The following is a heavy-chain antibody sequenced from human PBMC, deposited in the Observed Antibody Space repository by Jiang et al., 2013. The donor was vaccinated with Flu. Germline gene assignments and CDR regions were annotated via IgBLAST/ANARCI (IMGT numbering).Heavy chain of an antibody. CDR2: FDPEDGET. CDR3: ATGGWSYGGYSLWGYYFDY. J-gene: IGHJ4*02. D-gene: IGHD5-12*01. Sequence: GAEVKKPGASVKVSCKVSGYTLTELSMHWVRQAPGKGLEWMGGFDPEDGETIYAQKFQGRVTMTEDTSTDTAYMELSSLRSEDTAVYYCATGGWSYGGYSLWGYYFDYWAREPWSPSPQ. CDR1: GYTLTELS. V-gene: IGHV1-24*01.